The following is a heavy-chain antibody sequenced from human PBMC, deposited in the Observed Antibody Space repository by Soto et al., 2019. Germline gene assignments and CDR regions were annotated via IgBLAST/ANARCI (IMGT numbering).Heavy chain of an antibody. D-gene: IGHD3-10*01. CDR3: AIQFYYGSGTYQAVDY. J-gene: IGHJ4*02. CDR2: ISASGGST. CDR1: GFTFNNYA. Sequence: EVQLLDSGGGIVQPGTSLSLSCAVSGFTFNNYAMNWVRQAPGKGLEWISGISASGGSTYYADSVKGRFTISRDSSKNTLYLQMNSLRADDTAIYYCAIQFYYGSGTYQAVDYWCQGTLVTVSS. V-gene: IGHV3-23*01.